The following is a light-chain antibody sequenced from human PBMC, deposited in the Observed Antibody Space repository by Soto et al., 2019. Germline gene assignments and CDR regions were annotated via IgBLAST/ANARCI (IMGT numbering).Light chain of an antibody. CDR2: GNS. CDR1: SSNIGAGYD. V-gene: IGLV1-40*01. Sequence: QSVLTQPPSVSGAPGQRVTISCTGSSSNIGAGYDVDWYQQLPGTAPKLLIYGNSNRPSGVPDRFSGSKSGTSASLAITGLQAEDEADHYCQSYDSSLSGWVFGGGTKVTVL. J-gene: IGLJ3*02. CDR3: QSYDSSLSGWV.